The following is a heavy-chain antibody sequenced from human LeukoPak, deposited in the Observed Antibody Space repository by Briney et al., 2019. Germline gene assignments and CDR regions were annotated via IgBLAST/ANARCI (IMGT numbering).Heavy chain of an antibody. CDR2: FDPEDAEV. CDR3: AAEGQWALVHYFNS. Sequence: ASVKVSCKVSGNTLTDLSIHWVRQAPEKGLDWMGGFDPEDAEVIYAEKFQDRVTMTEDPSTDTAYLELSSLRSEDTAVYYCAAEGQWALVHYFNSWGQGTLVTVSS. V-gene: IGHV1-24*01. J-gene: IGHJ4*02. CDR1: GNTLTDLS. D-gene: IGHD1-26*01.